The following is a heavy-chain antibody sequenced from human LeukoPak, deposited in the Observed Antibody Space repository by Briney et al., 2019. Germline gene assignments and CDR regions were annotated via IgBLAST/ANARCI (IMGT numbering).Heavy chain of an antibody. D-gene: IGHD5-24*01. CDR1: GGSISSGGYY. V-gene: IGHV4-31*03. CDR3: ARALSATRNFDY. Sequence: SETLSLTCTVSGGSISSGGYYWSWIRQHPGKGLEWIGYIYYSGSTYYNPSLKSRVTISVDTSKNQFSLKLSSVTAADTAVYYCARALSATRNFDYWGQGTLVTVSS. CDR2: IYYSGST. J-gene: IGHJ4*02.